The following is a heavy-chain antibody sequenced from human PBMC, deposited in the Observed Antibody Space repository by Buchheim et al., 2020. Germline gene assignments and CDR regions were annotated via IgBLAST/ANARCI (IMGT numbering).Heavy chain of an antibody. V-gene: IGHV4-39*01. D-gene: IGHD2/OR15-2a*01. J-gene: IGHJ6*02. Sequence: QLQLQESGPGLVKPSETLSLTCTVSGGSISSSSYYWGWIRQPPGKGLEWIGSIYYSGSTYYNPSLTGRVTISVDTSKNQFSLKLSSVTAADTAVYYCARHPTVIPVRYYYGMDVWGQGTT. CDR3: ARHPTVIPVRYYYGMDV. CDR2: IYYSGST. CDR1: GGSISSSSYY.